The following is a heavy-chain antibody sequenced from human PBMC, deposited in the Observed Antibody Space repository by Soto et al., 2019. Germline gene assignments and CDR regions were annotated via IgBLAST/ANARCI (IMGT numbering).Heavy chain of an antibody. CDR2: ISYDGSNK. Sequence: QVQLVESGGGVVQPGRSLRLSCAASGFTFSSYGMHWVRQAPGKGLEWVAVISYDGSNKYYADSVKGRFTISRDNSKNTLYLQMNSLRAEDTAVYYCAKQILYSGGYSYGADYWGQGTLFTVSS. V-gene: IGHV3-30*18. CDR1: GFTFSSYG. CDR3: AKQILYSGGYSYGADY. J-gene: IGHJ4*02. D-gene: IGHD5-18*01.